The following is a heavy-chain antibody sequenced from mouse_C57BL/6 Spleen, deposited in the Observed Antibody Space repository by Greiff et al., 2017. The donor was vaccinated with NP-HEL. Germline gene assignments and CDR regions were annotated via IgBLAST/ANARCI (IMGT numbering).Heavy chain of an antibody. CDR3: TTHSDYYGSSPSSDY. D-gene: IGHD1-1*01. CDR1: GFNIKDDY. J-gene: IGHJ3*01. Sequence: VQLQQSGAELVRPGASVKLSCTASGFNIKDDYMHWVKQRPEQGLEWIGWIDPENGDTEYASKFQGKATITADTSSNTAYLQLSSLTSEDTAVYYCTTHSDYYGSSPSSDYWGQGTLVTVSA. CDR2: IDPENGDT. V-gene: IGHV14-4*01.